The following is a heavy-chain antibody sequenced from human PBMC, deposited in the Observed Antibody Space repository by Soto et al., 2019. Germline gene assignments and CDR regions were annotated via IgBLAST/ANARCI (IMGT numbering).Heavy chain of an antibody. CDR2: INHSGST. J-gene: IGHJ6*02. Sequence: PSETLSLTCAVYGGSFSGYYWSWIRQPPGKGLEWIGEINHSGSTNYNPSLKSRVTISVDTSKNQFSLKLSSVPAADTAVYYCARYSGYDYGYYGMDVWGQGTTVTVSS. V-gene: IGHV4-34*01. D-gene: IGHD5-12*01. CDR3: ARYSGYDYGYYGMDV. CDR1: GGSFSGYY.